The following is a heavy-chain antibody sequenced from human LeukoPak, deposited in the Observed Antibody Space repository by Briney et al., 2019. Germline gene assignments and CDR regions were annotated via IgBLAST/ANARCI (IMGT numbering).Heavy chain of an antibody. CDR2: IIPILGIA. J-gene: IGHJ4*02. Sequence: SVKVSCTASGGTFSSYAISWVRPAPGQGLEWMGRIIPILGIANYAQKFQGRVTITADKSTSTAYMELSSLRSEDTAVYYCARVDMATRGHSDYWGQGTLVTVSS. D-gene: IGHD5-24*01. CDR3: ARVDMATRGHSDY. V-gene: IGHV1-69*04. CDR1: GGTFSSYA.